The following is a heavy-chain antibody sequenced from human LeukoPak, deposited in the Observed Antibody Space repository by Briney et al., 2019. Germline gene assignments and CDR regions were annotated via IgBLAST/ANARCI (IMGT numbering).Heavy chain of an antibody. D-gene: IGHD3-3*01. CDR2: MNPSGST. Sequence: SETLSLTCAVYGGSFSGYYWTWIRHTPEKGLEWIGEMNPSGSTNYNPSLKSRVTISVDTSKNQFSLTLSSVTAADTAMYYCARRRYYDFWSGYLYYFDYWGQGTLVTVSS. CDR1: GGSFSGYY. J-gene: IGHJ4*02. V-gene: IGHV4-34*01. CDR3: ARRRYYDFWSGYLYYFDY.